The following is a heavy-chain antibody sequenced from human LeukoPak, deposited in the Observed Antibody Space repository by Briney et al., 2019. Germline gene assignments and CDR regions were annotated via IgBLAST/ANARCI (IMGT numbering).Heavy chain of an antibody. Sequence: ASVKVSCKDSGGTFSSYAISWVRQAPGQGLEWMGGIIPIFGTANYAQKFQGRVTITADESTSTAYMELSSLRSEDTAVYYCARALGYCSGGSCYLGRLGFDYWGQGTLVTVSS. J-gene: IGHJ4*02. CDR2: IIPIFGTA. CDR1: GGTFSSYA. CDR3: ARALGYCSGGSCYLGRLGFDY. V-gene: IGHV1-69*13. D-gene: IGHD2-15*01.